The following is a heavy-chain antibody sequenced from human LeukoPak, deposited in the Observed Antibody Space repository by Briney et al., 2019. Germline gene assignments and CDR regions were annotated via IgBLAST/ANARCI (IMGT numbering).Heavy chain of an antibody. J-gene: IGHJ4*02. CDR1: GGTFSSYA. D-gene: IGHD6-19*01. CDR3: ARWSPGIAVAGPI. V-gene: IGHV1-69*04. CDR2: IIPILGIA. Sequence: SVKVSCKASGGTFSSYAISWVRQAPGQGLEWMGRIIPILGIANYAQKFQGRVTITADKSTSTAYMELSSLRSEDTAVYYCARWSPGIAVAGPIWGQGTLVTVSS.